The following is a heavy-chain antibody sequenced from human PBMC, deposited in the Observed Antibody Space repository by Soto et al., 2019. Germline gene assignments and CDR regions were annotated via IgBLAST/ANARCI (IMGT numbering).Heavy chain of an antibody. V-gene: IGHV1-69*01. CDR2: IIPIFGTA. J-gene: IGHJ6*02. D-gene: IGHD3-10*01. CDR1: RGTFSSYA. Sequence: SVKVSGKASRGTFSSYAISWVRQAPVQGLEWMGGIIPIFGTANYAQKFQGRVTITADESTSTAYMELSSLRSEDTAVYYCARVKAYYGSGILSHYYYGMDVWGQGTTVT. CDR3: ARVKAYYGSGILSHYYYGMDV.